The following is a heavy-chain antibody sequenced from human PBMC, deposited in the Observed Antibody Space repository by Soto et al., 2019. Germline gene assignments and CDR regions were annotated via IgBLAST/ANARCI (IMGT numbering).Heavy chain of an antibody. CDR3: AKAVSYYYDSSGYYGN. V-gene: IGHV3-23*01. CDR2: ISGSGGST. Sequence: QPGGSLRLSCAASGFTFSSYAMSWVRQAPGKGLEWVSAISGSGGSTYYADSVKGRFTISRDNSKNTLYLQMNSLRAEDTAVYYCAKAVSYYYDSSGYYGNWGQGTLVTVSS. J-gene: IGHJ4*02. D-gene: IGHD3-22*01. CDR1: GFTFSSYA.